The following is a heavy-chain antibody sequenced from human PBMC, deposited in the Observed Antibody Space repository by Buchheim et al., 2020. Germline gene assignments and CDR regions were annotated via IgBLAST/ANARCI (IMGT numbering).Heavy chain of an antibody. D-gene: IGHD3-10*01. CDR1: GLSLDTSGVG. V-gene: IGHV2-5*02. CDR3: AHSHLWFGERIFGY. CDR2: IYWDDDK. Sequence: QITLKESGPTLVKPTQTLTLTCTFSGLSLDTSGVGVGWIRPPPGEALVWLALIYWDDDKRYRPPLNSRLTITKDPSKNQLLLTMTNMDPVDTATYYCAHSHLWFGERIFGYGGQGT. J-gene: IGHJ4*02.